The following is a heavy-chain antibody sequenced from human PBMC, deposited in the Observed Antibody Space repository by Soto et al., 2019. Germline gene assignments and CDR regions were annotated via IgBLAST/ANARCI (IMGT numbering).Heavy chain of an antibody. D-gene: IGHD2-2*01. CDR1: GGSISSGGYS. J-gene: IGHJ5*02. Sequence: SETLSLTCAVSGGSISSGGYSWSWIRQPPGKGLEWIGYIYHSGSTYYNPSLKSRVTISVDRSKNQFSLKPSSVTAADTAVYYCARVRYCSSTSCRHKPSGWFDPWGQGTLVTVSS. V-gene: IGHV4-30-2*01. CDR3: ARVRYCSSTSCRHKPSGWFDP. CDR2: IYHSGST.